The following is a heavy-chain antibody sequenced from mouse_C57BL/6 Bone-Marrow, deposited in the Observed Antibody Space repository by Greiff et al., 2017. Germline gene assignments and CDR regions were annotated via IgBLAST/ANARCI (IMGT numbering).Heavy chain of an antibody. J-gene: IGHJ2*01. CDR2: INPSSGYT. V-gene: IGHV1-7*01. CDR1: GYTFTSYW. D-gene: IGHD2-4*01. CDR3: ARSYYDYDGKGY. Sequence: QVQLKQSGAELAKPGASVKLSCKASGYTFTSYWMPWVKQRPGQGLEWIGYINPSSGYTKYNQKFKDKATLTADKSSSTAYMQLSSLTYEDSAVYYCARSYYDYDGKGYWGQGTTLTVSS.